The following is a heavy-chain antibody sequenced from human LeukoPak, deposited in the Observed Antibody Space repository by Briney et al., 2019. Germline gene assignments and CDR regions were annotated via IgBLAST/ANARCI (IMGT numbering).Heavy chain of an antibody. CDR1: GGSFSGYY. CDR2: IYSTGNT. Sequence: SETLSLTCAVYGGSFSGYYWGWIRQPPGKGLEWIGTIYSTGNTYYNPSLKSRLTISVDTSKNQFSLKLSSVTAADTAVYYCARGGSRAYTATVFDYWGQGMLVTVSS. V-gene: IGHV4-34*01. D-gene: IGHD5-18*01. CDR3: ARGGSRAYTATVFDY. J-gene: IGHJ4*02.